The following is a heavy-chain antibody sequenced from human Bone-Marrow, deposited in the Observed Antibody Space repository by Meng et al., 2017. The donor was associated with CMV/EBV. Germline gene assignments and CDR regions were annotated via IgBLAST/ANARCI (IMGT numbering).Heavy chain of an antibody. V-gene: IGHV3-30*03. D-gene: IGHD3-10*01. CDR3: GRDRSNCFEY. CDR1: GFTFSSYI. Sequence: GGSLRLSCAASGFTFSSYIIHWVRQAPGKGLEWVAVISYDGSDKHYADSVKGRFTISRDNCKNTLYLRMNSLRAEETAVYYCGRDRSNCFEYWGQGTLVTVSS. J-gene: IGHJ4*02. CDR2: ISYDGSDK.